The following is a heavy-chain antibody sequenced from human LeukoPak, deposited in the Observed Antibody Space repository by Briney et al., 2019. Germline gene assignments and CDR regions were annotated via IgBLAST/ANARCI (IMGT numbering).Heavy chain of an antibody. J-gene: IGHJ4*02. D-gene: IGHD1-1*01. CDR1: GNSIRSFF. Sequence: SETLSLTRSVSGNSIRSFFRSWIRQPPGKGLEWIGSMHFRGDSKYNPSLRSRASLSIHTPNQQSSLRLSSVTAADTAVDDCARDLELERNRWNYFESWGEGGLVTVSS. CDR3: ARDLELERNRWNYFES. CDR2: MHFRGDS. V-gene: IGHV4-59*01.